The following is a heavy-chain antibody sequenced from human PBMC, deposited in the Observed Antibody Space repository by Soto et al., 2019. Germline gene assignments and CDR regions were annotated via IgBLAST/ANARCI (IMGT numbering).Heavy chain of an antibody. CDR1: GVSIHNSHSF. D-gene: IGHD2-21*01. V-gene: IGHV4-39*01. CDR2: VYHNGGA. CDR3: GRVVEGATRHTDPDS. Sequence: SETLSLTCTVSGVSIHNSHSFWAWIRQPPGKGLQFIASVYHNGGAHYNSSLKSRVTISVDTANNQVSLRMRSLTAADTAFYYCGRVVEGATRHTDPDSWGQGILVTVSA. J-gene: IGHJ5*01.